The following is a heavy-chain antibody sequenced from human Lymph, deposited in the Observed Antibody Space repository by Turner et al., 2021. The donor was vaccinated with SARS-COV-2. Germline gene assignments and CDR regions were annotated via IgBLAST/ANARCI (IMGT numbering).Heavy chain of an antibody. CDR3: ARDIPTTADYFDY. CDR2: ISSSSSDI. Sequence: EVQLVESGGGLVKPGGSLRLSCAASGFTFSTYSMNWVRQAPGKGLEWISSISSSSSDIYYADAVKGRFTIYRDDAKNSLYLQRNSLRAEDTAVYYCARDIPTTADYFDYWGQGTLVTVSS. V-gene: IGHV3-21*01. D-gene: IGHD4-17*01. CDR1: GFTFSTYS. J-gene: IGHJ4*02.